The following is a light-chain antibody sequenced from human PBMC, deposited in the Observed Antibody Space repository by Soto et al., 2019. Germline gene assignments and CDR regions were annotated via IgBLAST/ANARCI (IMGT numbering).Light chain of an antibody. J-gene: IGKJ3*01. Sequence: EAVLTQAPSRLSLSPGERAILSGMASQNLSSSYLSWYQQKGGQPPRLLMFRSSDRAAGVPDRFSGSASGTEFTLTISSLEPEDFAVYYCQQYGTKVSFGPGTKVDI. V-gene: IGKV3-20*01. CDR3: QQYGTKVS. CDR2: RSS. CDR1: QNLSSSY.